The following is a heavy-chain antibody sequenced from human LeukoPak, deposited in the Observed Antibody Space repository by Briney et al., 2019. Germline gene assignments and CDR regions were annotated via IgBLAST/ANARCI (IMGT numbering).Heavy chain of an antibody. CDR3: AGGDIDWLRSPGTLYYIDH. V-gene: IGHV1-18*01. CDR2: ISAYNGNT. Sequence: ASVKVSCKASGYTFTSYGISWVRQAPGQGLEWMGWISAYNGNTNYAQKLQGRVTMTTDTSTSTAYMELRSLRSDATAVYYCAGGDIDWLRSPGTLYYIDHWGPGTLVTVSS. CDR1: GYTFTSYG. J-gene: IGHJ4*02. D-gene: IGHD3-9*01.